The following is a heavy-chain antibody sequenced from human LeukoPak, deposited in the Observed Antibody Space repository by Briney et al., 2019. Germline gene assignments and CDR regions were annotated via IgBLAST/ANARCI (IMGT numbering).Heavy chain of an antibody. D-gene: IGHD6-25*01. V-gene: IGHV3-23*01. J-gene: IGHJ4*02. CDR3: APDLRGSASSLDD. CDR2: ISGSGAST. Sequence: PGGSLRLSCAASGFTFSNYAMSWVRQAPGKGLEWFSLISGSGASTYYPDSVKGRFTTSRDNSKHTLSLQMNSLRAEDTAVYYCAPDLRGSASSLDDWGRGTLVTVSS. CDR1: GFTFSNYA.